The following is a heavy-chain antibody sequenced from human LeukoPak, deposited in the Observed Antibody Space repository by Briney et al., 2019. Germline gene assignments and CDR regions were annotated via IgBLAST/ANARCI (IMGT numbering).Heavy chain of an antibody. J-gene: IGHJ4*02. Sequence: PGGSRRLSGPTPGFNFSASRMTWNRQAPGKGLQWVANINRDGTEKHFLDSVEGRFIISRDNAKKSLYLQMSSLRPQDTAVYFCVRGDWYFEAWGQGTLVTVSS. CDR2: INRDGTEK. CDR3: VRGDWYFEA. CDR1: GFNFSASR. D-gene: IGHD2-21*01. V-gene: IGHV3-7*04.